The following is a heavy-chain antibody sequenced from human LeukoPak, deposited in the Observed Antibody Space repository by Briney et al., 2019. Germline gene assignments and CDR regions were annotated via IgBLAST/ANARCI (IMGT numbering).Heavy chain of an antibody. CDR2: IYPRDGST. CDR3: ARDQEAFDY. Sequence: ASVKVSCKASGYSFTSNYIHWVRQTPGQGLEWMGMIYPRDGSTSYAQKFQGRVTVTRDTSTSTVHMELSGLRSEDTAVYYCARDQEAFDYWGQGTLVTVSS. V-gene: IGHV1-46*01. CDR1: GYSFTSNY. J-gene: IGHJ4*02.